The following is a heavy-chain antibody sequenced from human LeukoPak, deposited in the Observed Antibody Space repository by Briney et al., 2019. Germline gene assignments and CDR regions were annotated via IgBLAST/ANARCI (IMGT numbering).Heavy chain of an antibody. V-gene: IGHV3-21*01. CDR1: GFTFSSYS. CDR3: ATGDCGGDCYSSYFDY. CDR2: ISSSSSYI. D-gene: IGHD2-21*02. Sequence: GGSLRLSCAASGFTFSSYSMNWVRQAPGKGLEWVSSISSSSSYIYYAGSVKGRFTISRDNAKNTLYLQMNSLRAEDTAVYYCATGDCGGDCYSSYFDYWGQGTLVTVSS. J-gene: IGHJ4*02.